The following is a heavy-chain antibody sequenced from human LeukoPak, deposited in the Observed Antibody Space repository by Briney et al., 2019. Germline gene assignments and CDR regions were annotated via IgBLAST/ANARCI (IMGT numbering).Heavy chain of an antibody. CDR1: GYSISSGYY. J-gene: IGHJ3*02. Sequence: PSETLSLTCGVSGYSISSGYYWGWIRQPPGKGLDWIGSIYHSGHTYRNPSLKSRVTMSVDTSKNQFSLKLTSGIAADTAVYYCARAYYDILTGYPPDAFDIWGQGTMVTVSS. CDR3: ARAYYDILTGYPPDAFDI. CDR2: IYHSGHT. V-gene: IGHV4-38-2*01. D-gene: IGHD3-9*01.